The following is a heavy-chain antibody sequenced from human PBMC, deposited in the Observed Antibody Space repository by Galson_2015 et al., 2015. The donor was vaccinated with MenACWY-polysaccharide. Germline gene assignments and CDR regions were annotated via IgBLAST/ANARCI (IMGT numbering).Heavy chain of an antibody. D-gene: IGHD6-19*01. Sequence: LRLSCAASGFTFSSYSMNWVRQAPGKGLEWVSSISSSSSYIYYADSVKGRFTISRDNAKNSLYLQMNSLRAEGTAVYYCARATDSSGWGYFDYWGQGTLVTVSS. V-gene: IGHV3-21*01. CDR1: GFTFSSYS. CDR2: ISSSSSYI. J-gene: IGHJ4*02. CDR3: ARATDSSGWGYFDY.